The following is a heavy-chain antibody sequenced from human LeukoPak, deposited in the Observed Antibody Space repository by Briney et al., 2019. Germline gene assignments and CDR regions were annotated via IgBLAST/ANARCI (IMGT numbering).Heavy chain of an antibody. CDR2: ISSSGSTI. Sequence: GGSLRLSCAASGFTFSDYYMSWIRQAPGKGLEWVSYISSSGSTIYYADSVKGRFTISRDNAKNSLYLQMNSLRAEDTAVYYCATPPRPYCRSTSCYRDYWGQGTLVPVSS. CDR1: GFTFSDYY. V-gene: IGHV3-11*01. CDR3: ATPPRPYCRSTSCYRDY. J-gene: IGHJ4*02. D-gene: IGHD2-2*02.